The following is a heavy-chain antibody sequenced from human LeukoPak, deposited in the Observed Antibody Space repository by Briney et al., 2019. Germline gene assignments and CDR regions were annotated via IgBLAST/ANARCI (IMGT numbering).Heavy chain of an antibody. Sequence: PSETLSLTCTVSGGSISSYYWSWIRQPAGKGLEWIARIYTSGSTNYNPSLKSRVTMSVDTSKNQFSLKLSSVTAADTAVYYCARARITMVRGVRRWFDPWGQGTLVTVSS. J-gene: IGHJ5*02. V-gene: IGHV4-4*07. CDR3: ARARITMVRGVRRWFDP. CDR1: GGSISSYY. D-gene: IGHD3-10*01. CDR2: IYTSGST.